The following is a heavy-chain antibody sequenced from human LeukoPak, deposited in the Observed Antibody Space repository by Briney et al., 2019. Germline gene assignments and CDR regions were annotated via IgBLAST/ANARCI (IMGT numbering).Heavy chain of an antibody. V-gene: IGHV3-73*01. CDR2: ITTKANRYAT. CDR1: GFAFSGCD. CDR3: TTYKSGHY. J-gene: IGHJ4*02. Sequence: GGSLRLSCTASGFAFSGCDTHWVRQASGKGLEWVGRITTKANRYATAYSASLKGRFTISRDDSKNTAYLQMNSLRTEDTAVYYCTTYKSGHYWGQGTLVTVSS. D-gene: IGHD3-3*01.